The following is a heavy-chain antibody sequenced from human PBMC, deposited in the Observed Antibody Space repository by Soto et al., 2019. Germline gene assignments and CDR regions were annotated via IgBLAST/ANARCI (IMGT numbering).Heavy chain of an antibody. CDR1: GFTFSSYA. Sequence: ESGGGVVQPGRSLRLSCAASGFTFSSYAMHWVRQAPGKGLEWVAVISYDGSNKYYADSVKGRFTISRDNSKNTLYLQMNSLRTEDTAVYYCARSGWLAYYYFDYWGQGTLVTVSS. CDR3: ARSGWLAYYYFDY. D-gene: IGHD6-19*01. J-gene: IGHJ4*02. CDR2: ISYDGSNK. V-gene: IGHV3-30-3*01.